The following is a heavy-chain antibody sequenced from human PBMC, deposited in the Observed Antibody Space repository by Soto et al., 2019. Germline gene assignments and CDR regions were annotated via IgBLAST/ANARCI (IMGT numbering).Heavy chain of an antibody. V-gene: IGHV3-64D*06. CDR1: GFTFSNYD. J-gene: IGHJ4*02. D-gene: IGHD2-15*01. CDR3: VKGVVFWP. Sequence: PGGYLRLSCSASGFTFSNYDMVWVRQAPGKGLEYISAITSPGHITYYADSVKGRFTISRDNSKNTLSLQMSSLRGDDTAMYFRVKGVVFWPWGQGTLVTVSS. CDR2: ITSPGHIT.